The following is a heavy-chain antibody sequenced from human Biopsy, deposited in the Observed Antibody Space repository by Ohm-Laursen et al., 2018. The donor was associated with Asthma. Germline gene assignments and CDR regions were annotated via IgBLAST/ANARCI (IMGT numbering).Heavy chain of an antibody. J-gene: IGHJ4*02. CDR2: ISKDASTQ. CDR1: GFSFSNFA. D-gene: IGHD4-23*01. Sequence: SLRLSCTASGFSFSNFAIHWVRQAPGKGLEWVGVISKDASTQDYADSVKGRFTMARGNSKNTLDLQMNSLRAEDTAVYYCAGQYGGNSPPLEWGQGTLVTVSS. V-gene: IGHV3-30*01. CDR3: AGQYGGNSPPLE.